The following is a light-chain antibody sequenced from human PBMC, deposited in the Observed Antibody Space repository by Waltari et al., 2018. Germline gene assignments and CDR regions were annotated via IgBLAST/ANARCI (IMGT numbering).Light chain of an antibody. J-gene: IGLJ2*01. CDR2: EDD. Sequence: SYDLTQPPSVSVSPGQTASIACSGDKLGNQFVAWYQLKPGQYTVLVVYEDDKRPSGIPERFSGSNSGNTATLTISGTQTVDEADYFCQGRDGSTAVVFGGGTKLTVL. CDR3: QGRDGSTAVV. CDR1: KLGNQF. V-gene: IGLV3-1*01.